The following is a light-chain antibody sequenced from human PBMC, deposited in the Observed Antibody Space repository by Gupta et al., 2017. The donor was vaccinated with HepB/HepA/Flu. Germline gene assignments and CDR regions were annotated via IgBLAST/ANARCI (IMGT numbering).Light chain of an antibody. J-gene: IGLJ3*02. CDR3: AAWDDSLNGWV. V-gene: IGLV1-44*01. CDR1: SANIGTTT. CDR2: NNN. Sequence: QSVLTQPPSASGTPGQRVTISCSGSSANIGTTTVNWYQQLPGTAPKLLIQNNNQRPSGVPDRFSGPKSGTSASLAIRGLQSEDEADYYCAAWDDSLNGWVFGGGTKLTVL.